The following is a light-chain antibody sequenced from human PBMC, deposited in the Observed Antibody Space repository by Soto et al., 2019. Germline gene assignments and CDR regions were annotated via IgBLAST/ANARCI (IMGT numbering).Light chain of an antibody. J-gene: IGKJ2*01. CDR1: QSIISSY. CDR2: AAS. V-gene: IGKV3-20*01. Sequence: EIVLTQSPGTLSLSPGERATLSCRTSQSIISSYLAWYQQKPGQAPRLLIYAASTRATGIPDRFSGSGSGTDFTLTINRLESEDFAVYYCQQYNSSPRTVGQGTKLEIK. CDR3: QQYNSSPRT.